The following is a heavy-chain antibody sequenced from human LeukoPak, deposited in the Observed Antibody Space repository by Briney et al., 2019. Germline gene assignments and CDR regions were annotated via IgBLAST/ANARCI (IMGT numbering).Heavy chain of an antibody. CDR1: GGSISSYY. CDR2: IYYSGST. D-gene: IGHD1-26*01. V-gene: IGHV4-59*01. Sequence: SETLSLTCTVSGGSISSYYWSWIRQPPGKGLEWIGYIYYSGSTNYNPSLKSRVTISVDTSKNQFSLKLSSVTAADTAVYYCAGGVGAFDYWGQGTLVTVSS. CDR3: AGGVGAFDY. J-gene: IGHJ4*02.